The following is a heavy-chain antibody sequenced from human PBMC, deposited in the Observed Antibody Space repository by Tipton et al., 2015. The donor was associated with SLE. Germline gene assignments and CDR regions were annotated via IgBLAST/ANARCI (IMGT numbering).Heavy chain of an antibody. J-gene: IGHJ6*02. Sequence: QLVQSGAEVKKPGSSVKVSCKASGGTFSSYAISWVRQAPGQGLEWMGGIIPIFGTANYAQKFQGRVTITTDESTSTAYMELSSLRYVCAAVYYCARGSKNWSGYYNCYYYCMDVWGQGTTVPVSS. V-gene: IGHV1-69*05. CDR3: ARGSKNWSGYYNCYYYCMDV. D-gene: IGHD3-3*01. CDR1: GGTFSSYA. CDR2: IIPIFGTA.